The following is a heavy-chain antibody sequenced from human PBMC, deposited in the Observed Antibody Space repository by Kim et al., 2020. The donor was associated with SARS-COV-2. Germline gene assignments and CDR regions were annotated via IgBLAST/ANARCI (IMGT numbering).Heavy chain of an antibody. CDR3: ASWFAPPPLYTVTTGYFDY. D-gene: IGHD4-17*01. Sequence: GGSLRLSCAASGFTFSDYYMSWIRQAPGKGLEWVSYISSSSSYTNYADSVKGRFTISRDNAKNSLYLQMNSLRAEDTAVYYCASWFAPPPLYTVTTGYFDYWGQGTLVTVSS. J-gene: IGHJ4*02. CDR2: ISSSSSYT. V-gene: IGHV3-11*06. CDR1: GFTFSDYY.